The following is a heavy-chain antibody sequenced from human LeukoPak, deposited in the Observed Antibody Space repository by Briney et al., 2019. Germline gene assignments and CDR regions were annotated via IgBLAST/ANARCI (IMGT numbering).Heavy chain of an antibody. V-gene: IGHV1-18*01. CDR1: GYTFTSYG. CDR3: ARDQRVAVAGTFDP. CDR2: ISAYNGNT. D-gene: IGHD6-19*01. Sequence: AASVKVSCKASGYTFTSYGISWVRQAPGQGLEWMGWISAYNGNTNYAQKFQGRVTITADKSTSTAYMELSSLRSEDTAVYYCARDQRVAVAGTFDPWGQGTLVTVSS. J-gene: IGHJ5*02.